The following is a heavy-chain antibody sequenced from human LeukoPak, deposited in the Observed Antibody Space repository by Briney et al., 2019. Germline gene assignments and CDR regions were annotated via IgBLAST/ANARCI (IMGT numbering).Heavy chain of an antibody. CDR2: IIPILAIA. CDR3: ARGYCSGGSCYSLNY. D-gene: IGHD2-15*01. Sequence: SVKVSCKASGGTFSSYTISWVRQAPGQGLEWMGRIIPILAIANYAQKFQGRVTITADKSTSTAYMELSSLRSEDTAVYYCARGYCSGGSCYSLNYWGQGTLVTVSS. CDR1: GGTFSSYT. V-gene: IGHV1-69*02. J-gene: IGHJ4*02.